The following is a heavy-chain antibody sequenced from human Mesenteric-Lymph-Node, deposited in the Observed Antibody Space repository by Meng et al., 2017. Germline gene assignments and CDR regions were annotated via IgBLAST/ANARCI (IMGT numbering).Heavy chain of an antibody. V-gene: IGHV3-33*08. CDR1: GVTVSDNY. CDR2: IWYDGSNK. J-gene: IGHJ6*02. CDR3: ARDRVATVGEYYYYGMDV. Sequence: GESLKISCSGSGVTVSDNYMSWVRQAPGKGLEWVAVIWYDGSNKYYADSVKGRFTISRDNSKNTLYLQMNSLRAEDTAVYYCARDRVATVGEYYYYGMDVWGQGTTVTVSS. D-gene: IGHD5-12*01.